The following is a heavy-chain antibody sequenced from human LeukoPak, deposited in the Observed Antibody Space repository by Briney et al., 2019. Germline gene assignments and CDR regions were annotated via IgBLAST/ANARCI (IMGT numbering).Heavy chain of an antibody. D-gene: IGHD4-17*01. CDR1: GYSFTSYW. V-gene: IGHV1-46*01. Sequence: GESLKISCKGSGYSFTSYWIGWVRQAPGQGLEWMGIINPSGGSTSYAQKFQGRVTMTRDTSTSTVYMELSSLRSEDTAVYYCARDNPPLRVWGQGTLVTVSS. J-gene: IGHJ4*02. CDR3: ARDNPPLRV. CDR2: INPSGGST.